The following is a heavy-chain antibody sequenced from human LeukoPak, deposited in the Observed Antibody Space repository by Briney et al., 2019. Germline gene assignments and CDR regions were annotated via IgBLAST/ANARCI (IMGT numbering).Heavy chain of an antibody. CDR1: GFTFSSYW. V-gene: IGHV3-7*03. CDR3: GTPLDYYDSSGYHQGGD. CDR2: IKEDGSKK. D-gene: IGHD3-22*01. J-gene: IGHJ4*02. Sequence: GGSLRLSCTASGFTFSSYWMTWVRQAPGKGLEWVANIKEDGSKKNYVDSVKGRFTISRDNAKNSLYLQMNSLRAEDTAVCYCGTPLDYYDSSGYHQGGDWGQGTLVTVSS.